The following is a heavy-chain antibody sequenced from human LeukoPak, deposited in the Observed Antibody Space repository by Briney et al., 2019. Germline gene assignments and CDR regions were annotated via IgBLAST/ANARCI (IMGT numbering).Heavy chain of an antibody. CDR3: ARMLGGGYTGLFDS. J-gene: IGHJ4*02. D-gene: IGHD3-10*02. Sequence: GGSLRLSCAASGFTFTNAWMSWVRQAPGKGLEWVSIIYSDATTSYADSVRGRFTISRDNSKNTVYLQMNSLSGDDTAVYFCARMLGGGYTGLFDSWGQGTLVTVSS. V-gene: IGHV3-53*01. CDR2: IYSDATT. CDR1: GFTFTNAW.